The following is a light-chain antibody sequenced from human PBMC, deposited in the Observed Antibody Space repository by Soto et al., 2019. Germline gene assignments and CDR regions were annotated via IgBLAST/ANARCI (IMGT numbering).Light chain of an antibody. CDR2: RNN. V-gene: IGLV1-47*01. CDR1: SSNIGSNY. CDR3: ASWDDSLSGGV. Sequence: QSVLTQPPSASGTPGQRVTISCSGSSSNIGSNYVYWYRQLPGTAPKLLIYRNNQRPSGVSDRFSGSKSGTSASLAISGLRSEDEADYYCASWDDSLSGGVFGGGTKVTVL. J-gene: IGLJ2*01.